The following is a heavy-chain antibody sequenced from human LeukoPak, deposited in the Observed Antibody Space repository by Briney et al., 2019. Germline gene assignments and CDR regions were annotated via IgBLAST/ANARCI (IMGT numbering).Heavy chain of an antibody. D-gene: IGHD2-2*01. V-gene: IGHV4-61*02. CDR1: GGSISSGRYY. J-gene: IGHJ4*02. CDR2: IYTSGST. Sequence: PSETLSLTCTVSGGSISSGRYYWGWIRQPAGKGLEWIGRIYTSGSTNYNPTLKSRVTISVDTSKNQFSLKLSSVTAADTAVYYCARGPGDCSSTSCLHNGVNYWGQGTLVTVSS. CDR3: ARGPGDCSSTSCLHNGVNY.